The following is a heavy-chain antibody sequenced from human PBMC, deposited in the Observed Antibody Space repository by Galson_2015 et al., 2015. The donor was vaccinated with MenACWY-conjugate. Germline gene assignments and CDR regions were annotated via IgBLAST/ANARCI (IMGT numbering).Heavy chain of an antibody. J-gene: IGHJ4*02. V-gene: IGHV5-10-1*01. CDR2: INPSDSYA. Sequence: QSGAEVKKPGESLRISCKASRYSFTSFWISWVRQMPGKGLEWMARINPSDSYANYNSSFQGHVTISADKSTGTAFLQWSSLKSSDTAVYFCARHHVNTAMFLDSWGQGTLVTVSS. CDR3: ARHHVNTAMFLDS. D-gene: IGHD5-18*01. CDR1: RYSFTSFW.